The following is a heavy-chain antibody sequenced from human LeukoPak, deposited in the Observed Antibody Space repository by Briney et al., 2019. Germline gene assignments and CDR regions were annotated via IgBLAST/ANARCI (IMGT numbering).Heavy chain of an antibody. V-gene: IGHV3-21*04. J-gene: IGHJ3*02. Sequence: PGGSLRLSCAASGFTFSSYSMNWVRQAPGKGLEWVSSISSSSSYIYYVDSVKGRFTISRDNSKNTLYLQMNSLRAEDTAVYYCAKDYPTMIVVVPDAFDIWGQGTMVTVSS. D-gene: IGHD3-22*01. CDR1: GFTFSSYS. CDR2: ISSSSSYI. CDR3: AKDYPTMIVVVPDAFDI.